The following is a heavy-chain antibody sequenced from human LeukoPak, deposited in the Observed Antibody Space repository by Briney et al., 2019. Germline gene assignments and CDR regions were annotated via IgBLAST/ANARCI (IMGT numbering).Heavy chain of an antibody. CDR1: GGSISSYY. D-gene: IGHD6-13*01. Sequence: SETLSLTCTVSGGSISSYYWSWIRQPAGKGLEWIGRIYTSGSTNYNPSLKSRVTMSVDTSKNQFSLKLSSVTAADTAVYYCARDPTSGSSWAHFDYWGQGTLVTASS. V-gene: IGHV4-4*07. CDR2: IYTSGST. CDR3: ARDPTSGSSWAHFDY. J-gene: IGHJ4*02.